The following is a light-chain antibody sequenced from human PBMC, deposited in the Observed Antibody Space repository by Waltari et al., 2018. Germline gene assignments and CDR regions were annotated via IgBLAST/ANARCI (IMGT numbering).Light chain of an antibody. CDR3: GTWDNTLSAV. CDR1: ASNIGNSY. J-gene: IGLJ2*01. CDR2: GND. Sequence: QSVLTQPPSGSAAPGQKVTIPCSGSASNIGNSYVSWYQQFPGAAPKVLIYGNDKRTTGIPDRFSGSKSGTSATLDITGLQTGDEADYYCGTWDNTLSAVFGGGTKVTVL. V-gene: IGLV1-51*02.